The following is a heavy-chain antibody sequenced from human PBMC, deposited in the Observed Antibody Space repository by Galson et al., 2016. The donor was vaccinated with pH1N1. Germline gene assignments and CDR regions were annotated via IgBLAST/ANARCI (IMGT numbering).Heavy chain of an antibody. D-gene: IGHD3-22*01. Sequence: QSGAEMKKSGESLKISCEASGYTFTDYWIGWVRQTPGTGLEWIGIIYPRDSDTRYRPSFQGDVTFSADESISSASLQWSSLKASDSGIYYCAREDPRCFYSHWGQGTLVTVSS. CDR1: GYTFTDYW. J-gene: IGHJ4*02. CDR2: IYPRDSDT. V-gene: IGHV5-51*01. CDR3: AREDPRCFYSH.